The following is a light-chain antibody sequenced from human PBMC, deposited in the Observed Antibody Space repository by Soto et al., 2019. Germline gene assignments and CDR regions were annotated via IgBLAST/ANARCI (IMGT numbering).Light chain of an antibody. J-gene: IGKJ1*01. V-gene: IGKV1-39*01. CDR1: QSISNY. CDR3: LQTYTTLTWT. Sequence: DIKMTQSPSSLSASVGDRVTITGRASQSISNYLQWYQHKSGQAPRLLVYAASSLHSGVPSRFSGSGSGTDFTLTISSLQPEDFATYYCLQTYTTLTWTFGQGTKVEI. CDR2: AAS.